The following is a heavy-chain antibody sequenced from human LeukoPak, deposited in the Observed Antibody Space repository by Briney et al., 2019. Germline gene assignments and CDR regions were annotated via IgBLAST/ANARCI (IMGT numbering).Heavy chain of an antibody. J-gene: IGHJ4*02. CDR3: AKVSDDPPTGYSSSWYPPHFDY. D-gene: IGHD6-13*01. CDR2: ISSSSSDI. V-gene: IGHV3-21*04. Sequence: GGSLRLSCAASGFTFSSYSMNWVRQAPGKGLEWVSSISSSSSDIYYADSVKGRFTISRDNAKNSLYLQMNSLRAEDTAVYYCAKVSDDPPTGYSSSWYPPHFDYWGQGTLVTVSS. CDR1: GFTFSSYS.